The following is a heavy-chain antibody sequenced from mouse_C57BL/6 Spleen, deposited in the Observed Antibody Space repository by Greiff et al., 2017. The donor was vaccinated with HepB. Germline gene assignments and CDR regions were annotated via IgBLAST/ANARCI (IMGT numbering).Heavy chain of an antibody. V-gene: IGHV1-26*01. CDR1: GYTFTDYY. J-gene: IGHJ3*01. D-gene: IGHD2-2*01. Sequence: VQLQQSGPELVKPGASVQISCKASGYTFTDYYMNWVKQSHGKSLEWIGDINPNNGGTSYNQKFKGKATLTVDKSSSTAYMELRSLTSEDSAVYYCARRYYGYDKLDWFAYWGQGTLVTVSA. CDR2: INPNNGGT. CDR3: ARRYYGYDKLDWFAY.